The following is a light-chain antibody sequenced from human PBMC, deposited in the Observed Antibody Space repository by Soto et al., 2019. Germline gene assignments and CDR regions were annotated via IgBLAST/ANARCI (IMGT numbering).Light chain of an antibody. Sequence: LTQSSATLSVSPGEGATLSCRASHSVDSHLAWYQQKLGPAPRLIIFGASTRANGIPARFSGRGSGTDVKHTIRSLQSEDFGVYFCQQDDKWPLTVGGGTKVDSK. J-gene: IGKJ4*01. CDR2: GAS. CDR3: QQDDKWPLT. CDR1: HSVDSH. V-gene: IGKV3D-15*01.